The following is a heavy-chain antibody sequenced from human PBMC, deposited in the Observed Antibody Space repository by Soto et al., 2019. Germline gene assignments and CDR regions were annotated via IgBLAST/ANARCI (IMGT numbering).Heavy chain of an antibody. Sequence: QVQLVQSGAEVKNPGASVKVSCKASGYTFTRYGIGWARQAPGQGLEWMGWINTYNGNTNYAQNVQGRDTLTTDTSTSTAYMELRGLRSNDTAIYYCAMVDVYVTPSPQDVWGQGTTVIVSS. V-gene: IGHV1-18*01. CDR1: GYTFTRYG. J-gene: IGHJ6*02. D-gene: IGHD3-16*01. CDR2: INTYNGNT. CDR3: AMVDVYVTPSPQDV.